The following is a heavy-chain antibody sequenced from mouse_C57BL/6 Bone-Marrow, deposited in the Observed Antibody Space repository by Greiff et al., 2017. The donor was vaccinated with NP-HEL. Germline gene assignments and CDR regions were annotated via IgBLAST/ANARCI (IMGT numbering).Heavy chain of an antibody. CDR3: AREDIYYGNKDGFAY. J-gene: IGHJ3*01. CDR1: GYSITSGYY. CDR2: ISYDGSN. D-gene: IGHD2-1*01. V-gene: IGHV3-6*01. Sequence: EVQLKESGPGLVKPSQSLSLTCSVTGYSITSGYYWNWIRQFPGNKLEWMGYISYDGSNNSNPSLKNRISITRYTSKNQFFLKLNSLTTEDTATYYCAREDIYYGNKDGFAYWGQGTLVTVSA.